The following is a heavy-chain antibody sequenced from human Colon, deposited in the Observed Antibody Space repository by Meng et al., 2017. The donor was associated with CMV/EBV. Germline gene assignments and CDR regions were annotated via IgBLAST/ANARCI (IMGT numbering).Heavy chain of an antibody. D-gene: IGHD2-2*01. J-gene: IGHJ4*02. V-gene: IGHV3-11*04. CDR3: ACSSTSCYGY. Sequence: GALKISCAASGFTFSDYYMSWIRQAPGKGLEWVSYISSSGSTIYYADSVKGRFTISRDNAKNSLYLQMNSLRAEDTAVYYCACSSTSCYGYWGQGTLVTVSS. CDR2: ISSSGSTI. CDR1: GFTFSDYY.